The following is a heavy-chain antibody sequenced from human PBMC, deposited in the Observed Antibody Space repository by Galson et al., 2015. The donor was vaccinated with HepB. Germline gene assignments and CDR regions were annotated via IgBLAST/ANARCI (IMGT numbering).Heavy chain of an antibody. J-gene: IGHJ4*02. CDR3: AREDWYYDFWSGYSYNPDDY. V-gene: IGHV3-11*01. CDR1: GFTFSDYY. Sequence: SLRLSCAASGFTFSDYYMSWSRQAPGKGLEWVSYISSSGSTIYYADSVKGRFTISRDNAKNSLYLQMNSLRAEDTAVYYCAREDWYYDFWSGYSYNPDDYWGQGTLVTVSS. D-gene: IGHD3-3*01. CDR2: ISSSGSTI.